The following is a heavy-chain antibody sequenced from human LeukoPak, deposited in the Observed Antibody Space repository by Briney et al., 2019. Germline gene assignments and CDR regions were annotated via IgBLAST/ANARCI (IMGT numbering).Heavy chain of an antibody. V-gene: IGHV3-23*01. Sequence: GGSLRLSCAASGFTFSSYAMSWVLQAPGKGLEWVSAISGSGGSTYYADSVKGRFTISRDNSKNTLYLQMNSLRAEDTAVYYCARLPPRGSYFYFDYWGQGTLVTVSS. CDR2: ISGSGGST. J-gene: IGHJ4*02. CDR1: GFTFSSYA. CDR3: ARLPPRGSYFYFDY. D-gene: IGHD1-26*01.